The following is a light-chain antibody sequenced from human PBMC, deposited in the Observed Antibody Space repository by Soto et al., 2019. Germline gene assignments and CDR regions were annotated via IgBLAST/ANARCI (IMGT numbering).Light chain of an antibody. Sequence: SVLTQSPCTLSLSPGERATLSCRASQSVSNNYLAWYQQKPGQAPRLLIYGASNTATGIPDRFSGSGSGTDFTLTLSSLEPEHFAVYYCHEYDGAPPLTFGLGTKLDIK. CDR3: HEYDGAPPLT. CDR2: GAS. V-gene: IGKV3-20*01. J-gene: IGKJ4*01. CDR1: QSVSNNY.